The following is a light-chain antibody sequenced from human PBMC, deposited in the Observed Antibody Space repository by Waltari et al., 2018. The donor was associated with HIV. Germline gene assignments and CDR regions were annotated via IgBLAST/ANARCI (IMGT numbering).Light chain of an antibody. CDR3: AAWDDSLSVHVV. V-gene: IGLV1-44*01. CDR1: SSNIGSNT. J-gene: IGLJ2*01. Sequence: QSVLTQPPSASGTPGQRVTISCSGSSSNIGSNTVNWYQQLPGTARKLLIYSNNQRPSGVPDRFSGSKSGTSASLAISGLQSEDEADYYCAAWDDSLSVHVVFGGGTRLTVL. CDR2: SNN.